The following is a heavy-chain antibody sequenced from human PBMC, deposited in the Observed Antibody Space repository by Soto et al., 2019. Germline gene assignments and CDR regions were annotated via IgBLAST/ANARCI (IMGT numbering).Heavy chain of an antibody. Sequence: EVQLVESGGGLVQPGGSLRLSCAASGFTFSSYSMNWVRQAPGKGLEWVSYISSSSSTIYYADSVEGRFTISRDNAKNSLYLQMNSLRDEDTAVYYCARGGWDLPPYYYYYGMDVWGQGTTVTVSS. V-gene: IGHV3-48*02. J-gene: IGHJ6*02. CDR2: ISSSSSTI. CDR3: ARGGWDLPPYYYYYGMDV. CDR1: GFTFSSYS. D-gene: IGHD1-26*01.